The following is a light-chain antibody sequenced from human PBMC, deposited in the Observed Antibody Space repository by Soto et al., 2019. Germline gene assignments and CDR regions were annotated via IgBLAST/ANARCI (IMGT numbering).Light chain of an antibody. CDR3: QQYYSYPFT. CDR1: QSISSW. J-gene: IGKJ3*01. V-gene: IGKV1-5*01. CDR2: DAS. Sequence: DIQMTQPPSTLSASVGDRVTITCRASQSISSWLAWYQQKPGKAPKLLIYDASSLESGVPSRFSGSESGTEFTLTISSLQPDDFATYYCQQYYSYPFTFGPGTKVDIK.